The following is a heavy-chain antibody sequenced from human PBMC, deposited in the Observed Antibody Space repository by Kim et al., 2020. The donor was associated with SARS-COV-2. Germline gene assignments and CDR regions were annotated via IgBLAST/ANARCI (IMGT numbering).Heavy chain of an antibody. CDR2: TNPKSGNT. V-gene: IGHV1-8*01. Sequence: ASVKVSCKASGYRFNSFDINWVRQATGQGLEWMGWTNPKSGNTGYEQRFKGRVTLTKSTSESTAYMELSSLKLEDTGVYYCAKSYSSSSQFYFFFMDVWG. D-gene: IGHD6-6*01. CDR1: GYRFNSFD. CDR3: AKSYSSSSQFYFFFMDV. J-gene: IGHJ6*03.